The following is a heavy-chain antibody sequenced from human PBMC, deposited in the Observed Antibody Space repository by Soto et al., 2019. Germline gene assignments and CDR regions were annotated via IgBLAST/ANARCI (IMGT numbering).Heavy chain of an antibody. J-gene: IGHJ4*02. CDR1: GGSISRGGYY. Sequence: QVQLQEPGPGLVKPSQTLSLTCTVSGGSISRGGYYWSWIRQHPGKGLEWIGYIYYSGSTYYNPSLKSRVTISVDTSKNQFSLKLSSVTAADTAVYYCARAQRDSGYDIWGQGTLVTVSS. V-gene: IGHV4-31*03. CDR2: IYYSGST. D-gene: IGHD5-12*01. CDR3: ARAQRDSGYDI.